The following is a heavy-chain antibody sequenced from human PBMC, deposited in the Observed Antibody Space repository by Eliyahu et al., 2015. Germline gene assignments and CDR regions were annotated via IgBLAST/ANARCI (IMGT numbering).Heavy chain of an antibody. V-gene: IGHV3-33*08. CDR3: ARDLTGTFAF. CDR2: IWSDGSRE. Sequence: QAQVVESGGGVVQPGRXLXLXCSASEFXFSFYAMHWVRQAPRKGXQGVAVIWSDGSREYADSVKGRFTISRDNSKNTLYLEMNSLRAEDTAVYFCARDLTGTFAFGGQGTLVTVSS. J-gene: IGHJ4*02. CDR1: EFXFSFYA. D-gene: IGHD7-27*01.